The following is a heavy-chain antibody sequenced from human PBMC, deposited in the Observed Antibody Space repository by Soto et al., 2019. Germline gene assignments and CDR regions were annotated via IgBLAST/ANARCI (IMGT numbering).Heavy chain of an antibody. V-gene: IGHV3-33*01. CDR2: IWYDGSNK. D-gene: IGHD5-18*01. CDR3: ARARGSYGYGPNY. Sequence: GGSLRLSCAASGFTFSSYGMHWVRQAPGKGLEWVAVIWYDGSNKYYADSVKGRFTISRDNSKNTLYLQMNSLRAEDTAVYYCARARGSYGYGPNYWGQGTLVTVSS. CDR1: GFTFSSYG. J-gene: IGHJ4*02.